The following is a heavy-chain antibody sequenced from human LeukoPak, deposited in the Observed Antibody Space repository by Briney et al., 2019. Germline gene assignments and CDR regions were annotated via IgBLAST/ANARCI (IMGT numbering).Heavy chain of an antibody. CDR1: GIFGSYV. J-gene: IGHJ2*01. V-gene: IGHV1-69*13. D-gene: IGHD5-18*01. CDR2: ITPVSGST. CDR3: AKEGNTALVTGYFDL. Sequence: SVKVSCKASGIFGSYVISWVRQAPGQGLEWMGGITPVSGSTHYAQKFQGRLTITADESTSTVYMEMSSLRSEDTAMYYCAKEGNTALVTGYFDLWGRGTLVTVSA.